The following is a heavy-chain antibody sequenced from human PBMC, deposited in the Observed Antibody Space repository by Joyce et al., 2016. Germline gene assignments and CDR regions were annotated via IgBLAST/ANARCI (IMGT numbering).Heavy chain of an antibody. V-gene: IGHV3-21*01. CDR1: GFTFSSYS. Sequence: EVQLVESGGGLVKPGGSLRLSCAASGFTFSSYSMSWVRQAQGNGLEWVSALSSSSSYIKDTDSVKGRFTSSRDNAKNSLYLQMNSLRVEDTAVYYCARSSYTNGIFDYWGQGTLVTVSS. CDR2: LSSSSSYI. D-gene: IGHD2-8*01. CDR3: ARSSYTNGIFDY. J-gene: IGHJ4*02.